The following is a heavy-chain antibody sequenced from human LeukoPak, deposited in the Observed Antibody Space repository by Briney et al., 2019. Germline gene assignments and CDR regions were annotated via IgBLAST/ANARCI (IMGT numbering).Heavy chain of an antibody. V-gene: IGHV3-33*07. D-gene: IGHD1-20*01. Sequence: GGSLRLSCAASGFSFSRHGMYWVRQAPGKGLEWVAVIWFDGTNKYYADSVKGRFTISTDNAKNSLYLQMNSLRDEDTAVYYCARDRNWAFDIWGQGTMVTVSS. CDR3: ARDRNWAFDI. CDR1: GFSFSRHG. CDR2: IWFDGTNK. J-gene: IGHJ3*02.